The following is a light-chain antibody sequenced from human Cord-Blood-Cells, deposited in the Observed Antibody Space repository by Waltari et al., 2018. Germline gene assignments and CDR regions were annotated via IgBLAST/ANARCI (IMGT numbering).Light chain of an antibody. CDR1: QSISSY. CDR3: QQSYSTPLT. CDR2: AAS. J-gene: IGKJ4*01. V-gene: IGKV1-39*01. Sequence: DVPMTQPPSPLSASLVYRVTITCRASQSISSYLNWYQQKPGKAPKLLIYAASSLQSGVPSRFSGSGSGTDFTLTISSLQPEDFATYYCQQSYSTPLTFGGGTKVEIK.